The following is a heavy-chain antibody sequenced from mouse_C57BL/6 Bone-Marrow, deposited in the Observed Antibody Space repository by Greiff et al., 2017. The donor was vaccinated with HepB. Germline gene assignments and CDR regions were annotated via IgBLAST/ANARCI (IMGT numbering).Heavy chain of an antibody. J-gene: IGHJ1*03. CDR2: ISSGGSYT. CDR1: GFTFSSYG. CDR3: ARPIYYYGSSYLYWYFDV. V-gene: IGHV5-6*02. Sequence: DVKLVESGGDLVKPGGSLKLSCAASGFTFSSYGMSWVRQTPDKRLEWVATISSGGSYTYYPDSLKGRFTISRDNAKNTLYLQMSSLTSEDTAMYYCARPIYYYGSSYLYWYFDVWGTGTTVTVSS. D-gene: IGHD1-1*01.